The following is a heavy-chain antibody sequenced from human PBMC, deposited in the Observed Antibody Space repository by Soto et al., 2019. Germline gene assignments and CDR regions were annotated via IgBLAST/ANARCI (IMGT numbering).Heavy chain of an antibody. CDR3: ARVVGIAVEDY. D-gene: IGHD6-19*01. CDR1: GYTFTSYA. J-gene: IGHJ4*02. CDR2: INAGNGNT. V-gene: IGHV1-3*01. Sequence: QVQLVQSGAEVKKPGASVKVSCKASGYTFTSYAMHWVRQAPGQRLEWMGWINAGNGNTKYSQKFQGRVTITRDTSATTAYMELSSLRSEDTAVYYCARVVGIAVEDYWGQGTLVTVSS.